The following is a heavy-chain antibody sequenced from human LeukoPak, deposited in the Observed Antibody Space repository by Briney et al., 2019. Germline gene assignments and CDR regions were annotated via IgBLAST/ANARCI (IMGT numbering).Heavy chain of an antibody. V-gene: IGHV3-48*03. CDR2: ISSSGSTI. D-gene: IGHD4-17*01. CDR3: ARDRLHYGEYEQTFDY. J-gene: IGHJ4*02. Sequence: GGSLRLSCAASGFTFSSYEMNWVRQAPGKGLEWVSYISSSGSTIYYADSVKGRFTISRDNAKNSLYLQMNSLRAEDTAVYYCARDRLHYGEYEQTFDYWGQGTLVTVSS. CDR1: GFTFSSYE.